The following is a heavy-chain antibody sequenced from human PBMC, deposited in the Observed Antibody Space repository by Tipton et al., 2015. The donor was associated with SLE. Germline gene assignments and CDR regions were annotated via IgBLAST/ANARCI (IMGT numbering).Heavy chain of an antibody. CDR3: ATKDTAVGQGFDY. D-gene: IGHD5-18*01. CDR1: GGSFSGYY. J-gene: IGHJ4*02. V-gene: IGHV4-34*01. Sequence: TLSLTCAVYGGSFSGYYWSWIRQPPGKGLEWIGEINHSGSTSYNPSLKSRVTISVDTSKNQFSLNLKSVTAADTAVYFCATKDTAVGQGFDYWGQGTQVTVSS. CDR2: INHSGST.